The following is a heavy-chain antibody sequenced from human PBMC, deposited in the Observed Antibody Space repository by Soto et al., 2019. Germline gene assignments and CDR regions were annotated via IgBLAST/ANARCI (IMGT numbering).Heavy chain of an antibody. CDR2: INHSGST. CDR3: ARGGTYYDILTGYGFDY. J-gene: IGHJ4*02. Sequence: PSETLCLTCAVEGGSFSGYYWSWIRQPPGKGLEWIGEINHSGSTNYNPSLKSRVTISVDTSKNQFSLKLSSVTAADTAVYYCARGGTYYDILTGYGFDYWGQGTLVTVSS. V-gene: IGHV4-34*01. D-gene: IGHD3-9*01. CDR1: GGSFSGYY.